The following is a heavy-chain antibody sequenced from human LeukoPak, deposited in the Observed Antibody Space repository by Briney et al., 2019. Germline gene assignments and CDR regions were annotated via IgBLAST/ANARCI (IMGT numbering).Heavy chain of an antibody. CDR3: ARERPGSRVLDY. D-gene: IGHD3-10*01. V-gene: IGHV3-66*01. Sequence: GGSLRLFCAASGFIVSNNHINWIRQAPGKGLEWVSIIYSGDTTYYSDSVKGRFILSSDNSKNMLYLQMNSLRVEDTAVYYCARERPGSRVLDYWGQGTVVTVSS. CDR2: IYSGDTT. CDR1: GFIVSNNH. J-gene: IGHJ4*02.